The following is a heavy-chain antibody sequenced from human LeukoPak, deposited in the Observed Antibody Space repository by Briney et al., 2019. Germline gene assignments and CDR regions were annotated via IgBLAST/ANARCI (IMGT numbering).Heavy chain of an antibody. CDR3: ARGGYCSGGTCYKWNAFGI. CDR2: IVSSGSTI. Sequence: PGGSLRLSCAASGFTFSSNEMNWVRQAPGKGLEWVSYIVSSGSTIYYADSVRGRFTISRDNAKNSLYLQMNSLRAEDTAVYYCARGGYCSGGTCYKWNAFGIWGQGTMVTVSS. D-gene: IGHD2-15*01. V-gene: IGHV3-48*03. CDR1: GFTFSSNE. J-gene: IGHJ3*02.